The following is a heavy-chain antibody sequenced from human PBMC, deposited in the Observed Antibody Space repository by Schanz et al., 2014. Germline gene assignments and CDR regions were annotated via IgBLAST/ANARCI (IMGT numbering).Heavy chain of an antibody. CDR3: ASAHWFGSGTTIVDY. D-gene: IGHD3-10*01. Sequence: QVQLQESGPGLVKPSETLSLTCTVSAAFISRYYWSWVRQAPEKGLEWIGYVNYIGSTKYNPSLESRVTISADTSKKQFSLKMTSVTTADTAVYYCASAHWFGSGTTIVDYWGQGTLVTVSS. CDR1: AAFISRYY. V-gene: IGHV4-59*01. CDR2: VNYIGST. J-gene: IGHJ4*02.